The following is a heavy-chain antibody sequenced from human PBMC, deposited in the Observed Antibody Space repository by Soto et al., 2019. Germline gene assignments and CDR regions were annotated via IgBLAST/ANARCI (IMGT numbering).Heavy chain of an antibody. D-gene: IGHD3-9*01. V-gene: IGHV3-48*02. CDR3: ARDPNRYFALLPDY. J-gene: IGHJ4*02. CDR2: ISSSRHTI. Sequence: EVQLVEYGGGLVQPGGALRLSCAASGFTFSSYSMNWVRQAAGNGLERVSYISSSRHTIYYADSVKGRFTISRDNANNSLYLQMNSLRYEDTAVYYCARDPNRYFALLPDYWGQGTLVTVSS. CDR1: GFTFSSYS.